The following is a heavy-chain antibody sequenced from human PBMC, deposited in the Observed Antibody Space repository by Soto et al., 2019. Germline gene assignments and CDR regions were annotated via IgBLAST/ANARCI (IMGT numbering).Heavy chain of an antibody. D-gene: IGHD5-12*01. J-gene: IGHJ4*02. Sequence: QVQLQESGPGLVKPSQTLSLTCTVSGGSISSGGYYWSWIRQHPGKGLEWIGYIYYSGSTYYNPSPQSPVTISVDTSKNQFSLKLSSVTAADTAVYYCARDAGGYGAYYFDYWGQGTLVTVSS. CDR1: GGSISSGGYY. V-gene: IGHV4-31*01. CDR2: IYYSGST. CDR3: ARDAGGYGAYYFDY.